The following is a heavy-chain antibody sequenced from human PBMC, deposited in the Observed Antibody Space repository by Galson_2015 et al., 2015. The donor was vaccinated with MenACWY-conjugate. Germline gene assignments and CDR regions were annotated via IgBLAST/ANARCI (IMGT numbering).Heavy chain of an antibody. CDR2: ISAYNGNT. CDR3: ARDTTVTTRHDAFDI. Sequence: SVKVSCKASGYTFTSYGISWVRQAPGQGLEWMGWISAYNGNTNYAQKLQGRVTMTTDTSTSTAYMELRSLRSDDTAVYYCARDTTVTTRHDAFDIWGQGTMVTVSS. CDR1: GYTFTSYG. D-gene: IGHD4-17*01. J-gene: IGHJ3*02. V-gene: IGHV1-18*04.